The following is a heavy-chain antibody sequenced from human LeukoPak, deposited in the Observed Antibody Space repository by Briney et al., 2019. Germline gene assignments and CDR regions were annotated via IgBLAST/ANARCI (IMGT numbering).Heavy chain of an antibody. CDR1: GGSISSSSYY. Sequence: SETLSLTCTVSGGSISSSSYYWSWIRQPPGKGLEWIREINHSGSTNYNPPLKSRVTKSADTSKHQSSLKRRSVTAAATAVYYCARRTTTPYYYGSGSYFLWWFDPWGQGTLVTVSS. D-gene: IGHD3-10*01. V-gene: IGHV4-39*07. J-gene: IGHJ5*02. CDR3: ARRTTTPYYYGSGSYFLWWFDP. CDR2: INHSGST.